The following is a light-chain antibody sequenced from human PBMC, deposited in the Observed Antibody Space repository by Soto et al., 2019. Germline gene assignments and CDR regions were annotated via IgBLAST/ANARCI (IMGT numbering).Light chain of an antibody. V-gene: IGKV3-11*01. Sequence: EIVLTQSPATLSLSPGERATLSCRASQSVGSYLAWYHQKPGQAPRLLIYDAYNRATGIPDRFSGSGSGTDFTLTSSSLEPEDFAVYYCQQRSNWPWTFGQGTKVEVK. CDR3: QQRSNWPWT. J-gene: IGKJ1*01. CDR1: QSVGSY. CDR2: DAY.